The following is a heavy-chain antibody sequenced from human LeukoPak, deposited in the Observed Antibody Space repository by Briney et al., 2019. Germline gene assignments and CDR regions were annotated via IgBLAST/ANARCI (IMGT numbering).Heavy chain of an antibody. Sequence: PSETLSLTCSVSGGPMSTYYWSWIRQPPGKGLEWIGYIYDSGSTGYNPSLKSRVTISADTSKNQFSLKLSSVSAAGTAIYYCARSRRRTAMYAFDIWGQGTMVTVSS. CDR2: IYDSGST. J-gene: IGHJ3*02. CDR3: ARSRRRTAMYAFDI. D-gene: IGHD2-2*01. V-gene: IGHV4-59*01. CDR1: GGPMSTYY.